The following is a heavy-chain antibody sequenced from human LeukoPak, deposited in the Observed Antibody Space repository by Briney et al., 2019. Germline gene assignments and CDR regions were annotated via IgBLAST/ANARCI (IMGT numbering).Heavy chain of an antibody. CDR3: LYFWSGSSLVDY. V-gene: IGHV3-15*01. Sequence: GGSLRPSCAASGFTFSNAWMSWVRQAPGKGLEWVGRIKSKTDGGTTDYAAPVKGRFTISRDDSKNTLYLEMYSLKTEDTAMYYCLYFWSGSSLVDYWGQGTLVTVSS. CDR1: GFTFSNAW. D-gene: IGHD3-3*01. CDR2: IKSKTDGGTT. J-gene: IGHJ4*02.